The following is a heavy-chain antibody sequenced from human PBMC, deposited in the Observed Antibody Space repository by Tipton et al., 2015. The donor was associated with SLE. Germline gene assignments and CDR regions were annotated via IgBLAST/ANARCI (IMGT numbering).Heavy chain of an antibody. J-gene: IGHJ4*02. V-gene: IGHV4-59*01. CDR2: ISYSGST. Sequence: TLSLTCAVYGGSFSGYYWSWIRQPPGKGLEWIGYISYSGSTNYNPSLKSRVTISVDTSKNHISLRLSSVTAADTAVYYCARDGGVADRRYFDYWGQGMLVTVSS. D-gene: IGHD6-19*01. CDR3: ARDGGVADRRYFDY. CDR1: GGSFSGYY.